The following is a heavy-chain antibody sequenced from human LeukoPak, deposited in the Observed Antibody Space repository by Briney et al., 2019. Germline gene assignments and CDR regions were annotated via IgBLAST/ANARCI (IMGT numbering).Heavy chain of an antibody. CDR3: ARHPVYSSGLRHFDY. Sequence: GESLKISCKGSGYSFTSYWIGWARQMPGKGLEWMGIIYPGDSDTRYSPSFQGQVTISADKSISTAYLQWSSLKASDTAMYYCARHPVYSSGLRHFDYWGQGTLVTVSS. D-gene: IGHD6-19*01. V-gene: IGHV5-51*01. J-gene: IGHJ4*02. CDR2: IYPGDSDT. CDR1: GYSFTSYW.